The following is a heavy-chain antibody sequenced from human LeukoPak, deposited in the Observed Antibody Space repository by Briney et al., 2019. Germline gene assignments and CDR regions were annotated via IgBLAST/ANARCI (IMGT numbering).Heavy chain of an antibody. CDR2: IYHSGST. J-gene: IGHJ2*01. D-gene: IGHD6-6*01. V-gene: IGHV4-30-2*01. Sequence: PSETLSLTCTVSGGSISSGGYYWSWIRQPPGKGLEWIGYIYHSGSTYYNPSLKSRVTISVDTSKNQFSLKLSSVTAADTAVYYCASYIAARAYWYFDLWGRGTLVTVSS. CDR1: GGSISSGGYY. CDR3: ASYIAARAYWYFDL.